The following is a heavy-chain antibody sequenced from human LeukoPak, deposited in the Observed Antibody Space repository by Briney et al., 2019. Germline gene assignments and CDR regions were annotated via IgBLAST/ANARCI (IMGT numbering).Heavy chain of an antibody. V-gene: IGHV3-21*01. CDR1: RFTFSSYS. J-gene: IGHJ4*02. CDR2: ISSSSTYI. Sequence: PGGSLRLSCAASRFTFSSYSMNWVRQAPGKGLEWVSSISSSSTYIYYADSVKGRFTISRDNAKNSLYLQMNSLRAEDTAMYYCARVRSPPYTSTWPDYFDYWGQGTLVTVSS. D-gene: IGHD6-13*01. CDR3: ARVRSPPYTSTWPDYFDY.